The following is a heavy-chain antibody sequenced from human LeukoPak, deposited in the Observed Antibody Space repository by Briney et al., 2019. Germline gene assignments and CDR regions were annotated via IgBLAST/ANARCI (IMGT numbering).Heavy chain of an antibody. CDR3: AKDRDLLFAHCRFDL. CDR2: ISISGGSA. Sequence: PGGSLRLSCAASGFTFSTYAMSWVRQAPGKGLEWVSGISISGGSAYYADSVKGRFTISRDNSKNTLYLQMNRLRAEDTAVYYCAKDRDLLFAHCRFDLWGQGILVTVSS. CDR1: GFTFSTYA. V-gene: IGHV3-23*01. D-gene: IGHD3-10*01. J-gene: IGHJ5*02.